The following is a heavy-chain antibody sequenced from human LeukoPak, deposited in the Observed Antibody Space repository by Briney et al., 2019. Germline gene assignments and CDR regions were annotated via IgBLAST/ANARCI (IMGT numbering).Heavy chain of an antibody. V-gene: IGHV3-23*01. CDR2: INGRGDNT. CDR1: GVVISSYA. Sequence: GGSLRLSCAASGVVISSYAMSWVRQAPGKGPEWVSAINGRGDNTYYADFVKGRFTISRDNSKSTVYLQMNSLRTEDTAVYYWAKDRVSPGFNWFDPWGQGTLVTVSS. D-gene: IGHD2/OR15-2a*01. CDR3: AKDRVSPGFNWFDP. J-gene: IGHJ5*02.